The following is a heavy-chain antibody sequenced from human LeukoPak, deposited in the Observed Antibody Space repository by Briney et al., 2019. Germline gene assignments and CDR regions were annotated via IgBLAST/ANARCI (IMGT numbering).Heavy chain of an antibody. J-gene: IGHJ5*02. CDR2: IHYNGNA. D-gene: IGHD6-6*01. Sequence: SETLSLACSVSGGSISSGSYYLAWIRQPPGKGLEWIASIHYNGNAFYNPSLKSRVTISIDTSENQFSLKVKSLTAADTAVYFCAITPRPKNIFDPWGQGTLVTVSS. CDR3: AITPRPKNIFDP. CDR1: GGSISSGSYY. V-gene: IGHV4-39*07.